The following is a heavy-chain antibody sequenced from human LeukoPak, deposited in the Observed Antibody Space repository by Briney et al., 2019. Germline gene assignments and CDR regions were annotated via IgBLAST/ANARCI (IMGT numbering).Heavy chain of an antibody. V-gene: IGHV4-39*01. CDR1: GTFISGYY. D-gene: IGHD2-2*03. CDR3: ARIAGYCTSTSCRAPEADYYYYMDV. J-gene: IGHJ6*03. CDR2: IYYSGST. Sequence: SETLSLTCSISGTFISGYYWGWIRQPPGKGLEWLGSIYYSGSTYYNPSLKSRVTISVDTSKNQFSLKLSSVTAADTAVYYCARIAGYCTSTSCRAPEADYYYYMDVWGKGTTVTVSS.